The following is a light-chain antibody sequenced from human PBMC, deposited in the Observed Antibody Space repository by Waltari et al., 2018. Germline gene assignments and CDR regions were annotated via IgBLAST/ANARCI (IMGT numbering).Light chain of an antibody. CDR3: QSYDNNGRGAVL. CDR2: HDT. Sequence: QSLLTQPPSVSGAPGQRVTISCSGGSSNIGSFHVNWYRHLPGTVPKLLIYHDTHRPAGVPDRVSGSKSGTSASLAITGLQPEDEADYYCQSYDNNGRGAVLIGGGTKLTVL. J-gene: IGLJ2*01. CDR1: SSNIGSFH. V-gene: IGLV1-40*01.